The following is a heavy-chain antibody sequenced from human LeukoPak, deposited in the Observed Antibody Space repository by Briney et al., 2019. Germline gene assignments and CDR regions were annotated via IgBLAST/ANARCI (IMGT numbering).Heavy chain of an antibody. CDR3: ARDRHTATVCYYCYMDV. D-gene: IGHD2-15*01. V-gene: IGHV3-21*04. Sequence: GGSLRLSCAGSGFTFSNYSINWVRQAPGKGPEWVSSISPSSDHTYYADSVRGRFTISRDNARNSLYLQMNSLRDEDTAVYYCARDRHTATVCYYCYMDVWGTGTTVTVSS. CDR1: GFTFSNYS. J-gene: IGHJ6*03. CDR2: ISPSSDHT.